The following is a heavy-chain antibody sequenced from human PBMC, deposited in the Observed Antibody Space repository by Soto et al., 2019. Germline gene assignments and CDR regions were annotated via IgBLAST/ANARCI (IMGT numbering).Heavy chain of an antibody. CDR2: ISSSSSTI. CDR3: ARGYYYGSGSYSQDYMDV. V-gene: IGHV3-48*01. Sequence: EVQLVESGGGLVQPGGSLRLSCAASGLTFSTYSMNWVRQAPGKGLEWVSYISSSSSTIHYVDSVKGRFTISRDNAKKSLYLHMNRPRAEDTAVYYCARGYYYGSGSYSQDYMDVWCKGTKVTVSS. J-gene: IGHJ6*03. D-gene: IGHD3-10*01. CDR1: GLTFSTYS.